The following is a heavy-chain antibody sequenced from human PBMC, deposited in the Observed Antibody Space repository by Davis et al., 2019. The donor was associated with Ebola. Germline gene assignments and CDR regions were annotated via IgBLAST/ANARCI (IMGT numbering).Heavy chain of an antibody. CDR3: ATTPQYSSGQNKPFDY. CDR2: IWDDGSNK. V-gene: IGHV3-33*01. Sequence: GGSLRLSCAASGFTLSGYDMNWVRQASAKGLQWVAAIWDDGSNKYYADSVKCRFTISRDNSKNTLYLQMNSLRAEDTAVYYCATTPQYSSGQNKPFDYWGQGTLVTVSS. CDR1: GFTLSGYD. D-gene: IGHD6-19*01. J-gene: IGHJ4*02.